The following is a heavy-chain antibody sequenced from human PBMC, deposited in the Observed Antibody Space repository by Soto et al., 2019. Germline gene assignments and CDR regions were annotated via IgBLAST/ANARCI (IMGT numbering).Heavy chain of an antibody. CDR2: ISAYNGNT. CDR1: GYTFTDSH. Sequence: ASVKVSCKASGYTFTDSHIHWVRQASGQGLEWMGWISAYNGNTNYAQKLQGRVTMTTDTSTSTAYMELRSLRSDDTAVYYCARCGPYYDSSGYQLGYWGQGTLVTVSS. CDR3: ARCGPYYDSSGYQLGY. D-gene: IGHD3-22*01. J-gene: IGHJ4*02. V-gene: IGHV1-18*04.